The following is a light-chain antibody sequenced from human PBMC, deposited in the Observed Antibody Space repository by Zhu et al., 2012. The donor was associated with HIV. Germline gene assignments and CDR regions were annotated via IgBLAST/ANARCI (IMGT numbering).Light chain of an antibody. CDR3: QHRDTWPPWT. CDR1: QSVSSY. Sequence: EIVLTQSPGTLTLSPGEGVTLSCRASQSVSSYLAWYQQRPDQAPRLLIYDASNRATGIPARFSGSGSGTDFTLTISSLQPEDFAVYYCQHRDTWPPWTFGQGTKVE. V-gene: IGKV3-11*01. J-gene: IGKJ1*01. CDR2: DAS.